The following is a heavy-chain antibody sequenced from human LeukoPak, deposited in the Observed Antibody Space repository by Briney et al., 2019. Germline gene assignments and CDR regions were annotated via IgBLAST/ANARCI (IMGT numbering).Heavy chain of an antibody. Sequence: GGSLRLSCAASGFTVSSNYMSWVRQAPGKGLEWVSVIYSGGSTYYADSVKGRFTTSRDNSKNTLYLQMNSLRAEDTAVYYCARWYPDNWFDPWGQGTLVTVSS. V-gene: IGHV3-53*01. CDR2: IYSGGST. J-gene: IGHJ5*02. D-gene: IGHD6-13*01. CDR1: GFTVSSNY. CDR3: ARWYPDNWFDP.